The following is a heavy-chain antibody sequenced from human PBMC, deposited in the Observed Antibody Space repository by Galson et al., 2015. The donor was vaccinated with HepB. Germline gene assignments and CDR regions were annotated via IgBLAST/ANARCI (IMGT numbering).Heavy chain of an antibody. CDR2: IRNDGTNK. V-gene: IGHV3-30*02. Sequence: SLRLSCAASGLTLSNYGMHWVRQAPGKGLEWGAFIRNDGTNKYYADSVKGRFTISRDNSKNTLYLQMNSLRAEDTAVYYCAKGLGRWLQFSFDYWGQGTLVTVSS. D-gene: IGHD5-24*01. J-gene: IGHJ4*02. CDR3: AKGLGRWLQFSFDY. CDR1: GLTLSNYG.